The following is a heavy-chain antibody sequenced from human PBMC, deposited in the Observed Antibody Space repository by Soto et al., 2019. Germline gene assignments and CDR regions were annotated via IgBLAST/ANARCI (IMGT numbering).Heavy chain of an antibody. Sequence: GGSLRLSCAASGFTFSSYGMHWVRQAPGKGLEWVAVIWYDGSNKYYADSVKGRFTISRDNSKNTLYLQMNSLRAEDTAVYYCARAEAIAVAGTGVDYWGQGTLVTVSS. D-gene: IGHD6-19*01. J-gene: IGHJ4*02. CDR2: IWYDGSNK. CDR1: GFTFSSYG. CDR3: ARAEAIAVAGTGVDY. V-gene: IGHV3-33*01.